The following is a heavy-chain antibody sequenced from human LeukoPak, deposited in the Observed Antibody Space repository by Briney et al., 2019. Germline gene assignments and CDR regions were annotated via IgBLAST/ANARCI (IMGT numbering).Heavy chain of an antibody. CDR3: AKALWFGGSPYYYYGMDV. D-gene: IGHD3-10*01. CDR2: IWYDGSNK. CDR1: GFTFSSYG. J-gene: IGHJ6*02. V-gene: IGHV3-33*06. Sequence: PGGSLRLSCAASGFTFSSYGMHWARQAPGKGLEWVAVIWYDGSNKYYADSVKGRFTISRDNSKNTLYLQMNSLRAEDTAVYYCAKALWFGGSPYYYYGMDVWGQGTTVTVSS.